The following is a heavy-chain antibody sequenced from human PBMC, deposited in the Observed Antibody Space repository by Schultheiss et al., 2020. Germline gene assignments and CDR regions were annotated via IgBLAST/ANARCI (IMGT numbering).Heavy chain of an antibody. J-gene: IGHJ6*02. D-gene: IGHD6-6*01. CDR1: GGSISSYY. CDR3: ASSSIAARSYYYGMDV. Sequence: SETLSLTCTVSGGSISSYYWGWIRQPPGKGLEWIGSIYYSGSTYYNPSLKSRVTISVDTSKNQFSLKLSSVTAADTAVYYCASSSIAARSYYYGMDVWGQGTTVTVSS. CDR2: IYYSGST. V-gene: IGHV4-39*07.